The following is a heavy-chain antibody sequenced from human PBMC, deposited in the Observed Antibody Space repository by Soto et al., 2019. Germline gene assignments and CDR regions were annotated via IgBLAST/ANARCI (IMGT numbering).Heavy chain of an antibody. CDR2: INPSGGAT. D-gene: IGHD2-21*01. CDR3: ARGLTAGDH. V-gene: IGHV1-46*01. Sequence: ASVKVSFKASGYTFTNYYIHWVRQAPGQGLEWMAIINPSGGATNYAQKFQGRVTLARDTFTNTVHMDLSSLTSEDTAIYYCARGLTAGDHWGQGTLVTVSS. CDR1: GYTFTNYY. J-gene: IGHJ4*02.